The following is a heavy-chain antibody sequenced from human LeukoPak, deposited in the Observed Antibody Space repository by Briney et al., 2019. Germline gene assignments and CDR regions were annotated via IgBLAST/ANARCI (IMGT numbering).Heavy chain of an antibody. CDR1: GFTFNTYS. Sequence: GGSLRLSCAASGFTFNTYSMNWVRHAPGKGLEWVSSISSSISYIFYADSVKGRFTISRATASTSLYMQVNSLRAEDTAVYYCERDLTGGTVPRYFDYWGQANLVTVYS. CDR2: ISSSISYI. D-gene: IGHD7-27*01. V-gene: IGHV3-21*01. CDR3: ERDLTGGTVPRYFDY. J-gene: IGHJ4*02.